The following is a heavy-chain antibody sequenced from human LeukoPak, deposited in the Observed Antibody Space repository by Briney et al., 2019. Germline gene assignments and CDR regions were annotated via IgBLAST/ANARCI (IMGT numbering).Heavy chain of an antibody. J-gene: IGHJ4*02. CDR1: GYSFTSYW. V-gene: IGHV5-10-1*04. D-gene: IGHD1-26*01. Sequence: GESLKISCQGSGYSFTSYWISWVRQMPGKGLEWMGRIDPSDSYTNYSPSFQGQVTISADKSTSTAYLQWSSLKASDTAMYYCATYSGSSSFDYWGQGTLVTVSS. CDR2: IDPSDSYT. CDR3: ATYSGSSSFDY.